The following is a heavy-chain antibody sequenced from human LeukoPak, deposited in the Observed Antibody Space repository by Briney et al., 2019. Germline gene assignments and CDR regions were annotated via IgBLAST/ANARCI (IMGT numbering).Heavy chain of an antibody. CDR3: ARDQDTAMGNYYYYYYMDV. D-gene: IGHD5-18*01. CDR1: GFTFSNAW. Sequence: GGSLRLSCAASGFTFSNAWMSWIRQAPGKGLEWVSYISSSGSTIYYADSVKGRFTISRDNAKNSLYLQMNSLRAEDTAVYYCARDQDTAMGNYYYYYYMDVWGKGTTVTISS. V-gene: IGHV3-11*01. CDR2: ISSSGSTI. J-gene: IGHJ6*03.